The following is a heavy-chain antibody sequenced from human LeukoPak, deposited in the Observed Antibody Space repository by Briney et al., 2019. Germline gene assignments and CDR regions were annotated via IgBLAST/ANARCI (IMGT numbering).Heavy chain of an antibody. CDR2: INPNSGGT. J-gene: IGHJ4*02. V-gene: IGHV1-2*02. D-gene: IGHD6-6*01. CDR1: GHTFTASY. CDR3: ARARVRAARPEDY. Sequence: ASVKVSCKTSGHTFTASYMHWVRQAPGQGLEWMGWINPNSGGTNYAQKFQGRVTMTRDTSISTAYMELSRLRSDDTAVYYCARARVRAARPEDYWGQGTLVTVSS.